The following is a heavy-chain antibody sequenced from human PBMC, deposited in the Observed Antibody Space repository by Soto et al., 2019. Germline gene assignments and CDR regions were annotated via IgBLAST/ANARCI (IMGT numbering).Heavy chain of an antibody. CDR3: ARLGAYYQSLDS. Sequence: SETLSLTCAVSGGSISSGGYSWSWIRQPPGKGLEWIGYIYHSGSTYYNPSLKSRITISVDRSKSQFSLRLTSVTAADSAVYYCARLGAYYQSLDSWGPGTLVTVSS. CDR1: GGSISSGGYS. V-gene: IGHV4-30-2*01. J-gene: IGHJ5*01. CDR2: IYHSGST. D-gene: IGHD2-21*01.